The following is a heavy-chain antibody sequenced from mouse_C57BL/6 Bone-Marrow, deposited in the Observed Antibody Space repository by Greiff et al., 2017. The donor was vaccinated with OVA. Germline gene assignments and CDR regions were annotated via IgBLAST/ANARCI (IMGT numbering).Heavy chain of an antibody. CDR3: ARDSNYHFSYARDY. J-gene: IGHJ4*01. D-gene: IGHD2-5*01. Sequence: QVQLKQSGAELMKPGASVKLSCKATGYTFTGYWIEWVKQRPGHGLEWIGEILTGSGSTNYNEKFKGKATFTADTSSNTAYMQLSSLTTEDSAIYYCARDSNYHFSYARDYWGQGTSVTVSS. CDR2: ILTGSGST. CDR1: GYTFTGYW. V-gene: IGHV1-9*01.